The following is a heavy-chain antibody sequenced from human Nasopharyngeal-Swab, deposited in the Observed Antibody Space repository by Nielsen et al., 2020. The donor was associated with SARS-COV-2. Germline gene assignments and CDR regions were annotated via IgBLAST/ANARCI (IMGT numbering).Heavy chain of an antibody. D-gene: IGHD1-7*01. CDR2: IYYSGST. Sequence: WIRQPPGKGLEWIGYIYYSGSTYYNPSLKSRVTISVGTSKNQFSLKLSSVTAADTAVYYCARAGAQLPEYYFDYWGQGTLVTVSS. V-gene: IGHV4-31*02. J-gene: IGHJ4*02. CDR3: ARAGAQLPEYYFDY.